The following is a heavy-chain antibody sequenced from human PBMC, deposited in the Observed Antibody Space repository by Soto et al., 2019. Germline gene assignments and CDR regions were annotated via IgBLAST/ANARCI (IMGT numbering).Heavy chain of an antibody. CDR3: ARGSQYCSSTSCYAGHY. J-gene: IGHJ4*02. CDR2: IIPILGIA. Sequence: ASVKVSCKASGGTFSSYTISWVRQAPGQGLEWMGRIIPILGIANYAQKFQGRVTITADKSTSTAYMELSSLRSEDTAVYYCARGSQYCSSTSCYAGHYWGQGTLVTVSS. V-gene: IGHV1-69*02. CDR1: GGTFSSYT. D-gene: IGHD2-2*01.